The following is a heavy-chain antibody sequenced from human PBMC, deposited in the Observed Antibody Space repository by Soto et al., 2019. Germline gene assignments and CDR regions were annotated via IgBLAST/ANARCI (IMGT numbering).Heavy chain of an antibody. CDR3: ARGKYYDFWSGYYTGMTWFDP. D-gene: IGHD3-3*01. J-gene: IGHJ5*02. Sequence: SVKVSCKASGGTFSSYAISCVRQAPGQGLEWMGGIIPIFGTANYAQKFQGRVTITADESTSTAYMELSSLRSEDTAVYYCARGKYYDFWSGYYTGMTWFDPWGQGTLVTVSS. CDR2: IIPIFGTA. CDR1: GGTFSSYA. V-gene: IGHV1-69*13.